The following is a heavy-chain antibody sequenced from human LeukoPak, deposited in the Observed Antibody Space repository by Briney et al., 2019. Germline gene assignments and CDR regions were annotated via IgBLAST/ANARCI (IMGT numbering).Heavy chain of an antibody. CDR1: GGSISSGGYY. J-gene: IGHJ4*02. Sequence: SETLSLTCTVSGGSISSGGYYWSWIRQPPGKGLEWIGYIYHSGSTYYNPSLKSRVTISVDRSKNQFSLKLSSVTAADTAVYYCARTTVAVTLYFDYWGQGTLVTVSS. V-gene: IGHV4-30-2*01. D-gene: IGHD4-23*01. CDR2: IYHSGST. CDR3: ARTTVAVTLYFDY.